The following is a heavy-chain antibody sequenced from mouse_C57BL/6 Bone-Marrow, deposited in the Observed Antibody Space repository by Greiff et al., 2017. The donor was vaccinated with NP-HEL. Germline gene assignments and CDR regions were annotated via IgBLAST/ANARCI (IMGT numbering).Heavy chain of an antibody. D-gene: IGHD1-1*01. J-gene: IGHJ2*01. CDR2: IDPTSGGT. V-gene: IGHV1-72*01. Sequence: QVQLQQPGAELVKPGASVKLSCKASGYTFTSYWMHWVKQRPGRGLEWIGRIDPTSGGTKYNEKFKSKATLTVYKPSSSAYMQLSSLTSEGSAFYYWSRRRITTVVDYFDYWGQGTTLTVST. CDR1: GYTFTSYW. CDR3: SRRRITTVVDYFDY.